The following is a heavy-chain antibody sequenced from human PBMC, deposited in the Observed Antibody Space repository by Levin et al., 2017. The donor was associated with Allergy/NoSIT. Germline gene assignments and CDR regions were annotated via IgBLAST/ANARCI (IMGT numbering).Heavy chain of an antibody. V-gene: IGHV3-30*18. CDR1: GFTFSNYA. CDR2: ISYDGINK. Sequence: GESLKISCAASGFTFSNYAMHWVRQAPGKGLDWVALISYDGINKYYADSVKGRFTISRENSENTLYLQMNSLRAGDTAVYYCAKSSDYYDSSGQFDYWGQGALVTVSS. CDR3: AKSSDYYDSSGQFDY. J-gene: IGHJ4*02. D-gene: IGHD3-22*01.